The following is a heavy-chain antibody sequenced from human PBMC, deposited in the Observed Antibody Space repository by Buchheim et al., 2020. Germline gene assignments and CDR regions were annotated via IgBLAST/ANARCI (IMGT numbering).Heavy chain of an antibody. CDR1: GFTFSSFW. D-gene: IGHD3-10*02. V-gene: IGHV3-7*01. J-gene: IGHJ4*02. CDR2: IKQDGSDK. CDR3: ARVETAVYVVTY. Sequence: EVQLVESGGGLVQPGGSLRLSCAASGFTFSSFWMSWVRQAPGKGLEWVANIKQDGSDKYYVDSVKGRLIISRDNAKNSLYLQMNSLGPEDTAVYYCARVETAVYVVTYWGQGTL.